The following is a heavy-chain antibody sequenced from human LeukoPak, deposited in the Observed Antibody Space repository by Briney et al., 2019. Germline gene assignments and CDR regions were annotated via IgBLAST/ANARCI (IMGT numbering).Heavy chain of an antibody. Sequence: SETLSLTCAVSGGSISSGGYSWSWLRQPPGKGLEWIGYIYHSGSTYYNPSLKSRVTISVDRSKNQFSLKLSSVTAADTAVYYCARVEEYFDLWGRGTLVTVSS. CDR2: IYHSGST. J-gene: IGHJ2*01. CDR1: GGSISSGGYS. CDR3: ARVEEYFDL. V-gene: IGHV4-30-2*01.